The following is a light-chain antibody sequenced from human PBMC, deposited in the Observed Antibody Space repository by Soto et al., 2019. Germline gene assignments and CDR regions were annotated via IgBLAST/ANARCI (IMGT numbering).Light chain of an antibody. V-gene: IGKV3D-20*02. CDR1: QSVSSNH. Sequence: EVVFTQSPCTLSLSPGERATLSCRASQSVSSNHLAWYQQKLAQAPRLLIYDASSRATGIPDRFSGSGSGTDFTLKISRVEAEDVGVYYCMQRIEFPLTFGGGTKVDIK. J-gene: IGKJ4*01. CDR2: DAS. CDR3: MQRIEFPLT.